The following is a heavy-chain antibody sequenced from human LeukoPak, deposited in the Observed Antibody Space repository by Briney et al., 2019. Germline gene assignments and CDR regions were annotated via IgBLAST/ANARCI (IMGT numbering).Heavy chain of an antibody. J-gene: IGHJ4*02. Sequence: GGSLRLSCAASGFTFSSYAMPWVRQAPGKGLEWVAVISYDGSNKYYADSVKGRFTISRDNSKNTLYLQMNSLRAEDTAVYYCAREAGSSGWYSVYFDYWGQGTLVTVSS. CDR2: ISYDGSNK. D-gene: IGHD6-19*01. CDR3: AREAGSSGWYSVYFDY. V-gene: IGHV3-30-3*01. CDR1: GFTFSSYA.